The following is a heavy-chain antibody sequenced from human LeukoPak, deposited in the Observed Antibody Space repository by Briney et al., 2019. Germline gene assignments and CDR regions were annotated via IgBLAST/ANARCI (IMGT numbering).Heavy chain of an antibody. D-gene: IGHD2-15*01. J-gene: IGHJ4*02. CDR2: IDPNSGGT. CDR3: ARVLCSGGSCSTYFDY. Sequence: GASVKVSCKASGYSLTGYYMQWVRQAPGQGLEWMGWIDPNSGGTNYAQKFQGRVTMTRDTSISTAYMELNRLRSDDTAVYYCARVLCSGGSCSTYFDYWGQGTLVTVSS. V-gene: IGHV1-2*02. CDR1: GYSLTGYY.